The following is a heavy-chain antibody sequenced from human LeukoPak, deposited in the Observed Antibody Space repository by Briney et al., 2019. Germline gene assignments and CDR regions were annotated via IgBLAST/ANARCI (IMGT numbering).Heavy chain of an antibody. CDR3: ARASFCISGGSCYWDY. V-gene: IGHV4-59*12. D-gene: IGHD2-15*01. Sequence: TSSETLSLTCTVSGGSISSYYWSWIRQPPGKGLEWIGYIYYSGGTNYNPSLKSRVTISVDTSKNQFSLKLSSVTAADTAVYYCARASFCISGGSCYWDYWGQGTLVTVSS. CDR2: IYYSGGT. J-gene: IGHJ4*02. CDR1: GGSISSYY.